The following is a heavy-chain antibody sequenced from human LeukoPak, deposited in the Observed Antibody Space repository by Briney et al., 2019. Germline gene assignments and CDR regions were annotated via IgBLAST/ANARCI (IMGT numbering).Heavy chain of an antibody. CDR2: IRYDGSNI. CDR1: GFTFSTYG. V-gene: IGHV3-30*02. CDR3: AKDSSPSGYGSGWPFDY. J-gene: IGHJ4*02. Sequence: GGSLRLSCAASGFTFSTYGMHWVRQAPGKGLEWVTFIRYDGSNIYYADSVKGRFTISRDNSKNTLYLQMNSLRAEDTAVYYCAKDSSPSGYGSGWPFDYWGQGTLATVSS. D-gene: IGHD5-12*01.